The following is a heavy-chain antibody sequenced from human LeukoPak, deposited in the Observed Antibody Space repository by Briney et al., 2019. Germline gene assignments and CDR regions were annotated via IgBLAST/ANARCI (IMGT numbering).Heavy chain of an antibody. CDR2: ISGSGGST. V-gene: IGHV3-23*01. Sequence: GGSLRLSCAASGFTFSSYAMSWVRQAPGKGLEWVSAISGSGGSTYYADSVKGRFTISRDNSKNTLYLQMNSLRAEDTAVYYCARASPQYYYDSSGYYHHWYFDLWGRGTLVTVSS. CDR3: ARASPQYYYDSSGYYHHWYFDL. CDR1: GFTFSSYA. D-gene: IGHD3-22*01. J-gene: IGHJ2*01.